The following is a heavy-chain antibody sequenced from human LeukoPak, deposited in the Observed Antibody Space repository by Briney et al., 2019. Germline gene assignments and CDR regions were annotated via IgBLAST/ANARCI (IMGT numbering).Heavy chain of an antibody. J-gene: IGHJ4*02. Sequence: GGSLRLSCAASGFTFSSHAMSWVRQAPGKGLEGVSAISGDGGDTLLADSVKGRFTISRDNSKNTLFLQMNSLRAEDTAVYYCVLQLLGYWGQGTLVTVSS. CDR2: ISGDGGDT. V-gene: IGHV3-23*01. CDR1: GFTFSSHA. CDR3: VLQLLGY. D-gene: IGHD3-10*01.